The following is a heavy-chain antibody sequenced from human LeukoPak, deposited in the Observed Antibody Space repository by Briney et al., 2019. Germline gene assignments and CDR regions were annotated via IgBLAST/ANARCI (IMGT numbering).Heavy chain of an antibody. Sequence: PGGSLRLSCVASGFTFINHAMTWVRQAPGQGLEWVSSIGGSGGGTYYADSVKGRFTISRDNSKNTLYLQMNSLRAEDTAVYYCAKDHNDFWSGNPVNWGQGTLVTVSS. CDR2: IGGSGGGT. CDR1: GFTFINHA. CDR3: AKDHNDFWSGNPVN. J-gene: IGHJ4*02. V-gene: IGHV3-23*01. D-gene: IGHD3-3*01.